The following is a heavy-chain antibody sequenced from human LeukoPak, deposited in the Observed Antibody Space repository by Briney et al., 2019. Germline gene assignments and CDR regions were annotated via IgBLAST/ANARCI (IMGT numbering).Heavy chain of an antibody. D-gene: IGHD2-15*01. CDR3: ARQEYCSGGSCYTWFDP. V-gene: IGHV5-51*01. CDR2: IYPADSDI. J-gene: IGHJ5*02. CDR1: GYSFTSYW. Sequence: GESLKISCEGSGYSFTSYWIGWVRQMPGKGLEWMGIIYPADSDIRYSPSFQGQVTISADKSISTAYLQWSSLKASDTAMYYCARQEYCSGGSCYTWFDPWGQGTLVTVSS.